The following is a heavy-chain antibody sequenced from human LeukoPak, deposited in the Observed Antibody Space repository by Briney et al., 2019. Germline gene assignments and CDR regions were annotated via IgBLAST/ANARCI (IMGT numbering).Heavy chain of an antibody. CDR2: ISGSGGST. Sequence: GGSLRLSCAASGFTFSSYSMNWVRQAPGKGLEWVSAISGSGGSTYYADSVKGRFTISRDNSKNTLYLQMNSLRAEDTAVYYCAKEGVGYDRPNIWGQGTMVTVSS. J-gene: IGHJ3*02. V-gene: IGHV3-23*01. D-gene: IGHD3-22*01. CDR1: GFTFSSYS. CDR3: AKEGVGYDRPNI.